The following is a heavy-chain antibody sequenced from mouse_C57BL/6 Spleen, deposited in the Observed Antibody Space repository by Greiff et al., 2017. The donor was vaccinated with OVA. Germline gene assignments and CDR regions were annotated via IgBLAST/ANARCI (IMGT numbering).Heavy chain of an antibody. V-gene: IGHV1-52*01. Sequence: QLQQPGAELVRPGSSVKLSCKASGYTFTSYWMHWVKQRPIQGLEWIGNIDPSDSETHYNQKFKDKATLTVDKSSSTAYMQLSSLTSEDSAVYCCAREGDHSLFAYWGQGTLVTVSA. D-gene: IGHD6-2*01. J-gene: IGHJ3*01. CDR3: AREGDHSLFAY. CDR2: IDPSDSET. CDR1: GYTFTSYW.